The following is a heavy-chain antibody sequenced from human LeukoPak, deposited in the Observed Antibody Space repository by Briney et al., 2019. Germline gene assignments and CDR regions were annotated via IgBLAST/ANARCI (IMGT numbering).Heavy chain of an antibody. Sequence: SETLSLTCAVSGGSISSSNWWSWVRQPPGKGLEWIGEINHSGSTNYNPSLKSRVTISVDTSKNQFSLKLSSVTAADTAVYYCARQPRDYDSSGYYYSPFGYWGQGTLVTVSS. CDR1: GGSISSSNW. V-gene: IGHV4-4*02. CDR3: ARQPRDYDSSGYYYSPFGY. D-gene: IGHD3-22*01. CDR2: INHSGST. J-gene: IGHJ4*02.